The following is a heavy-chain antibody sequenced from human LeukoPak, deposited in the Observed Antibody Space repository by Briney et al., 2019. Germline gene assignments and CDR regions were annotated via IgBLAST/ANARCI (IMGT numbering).Heavy chain of an antibody. J-gene: IGHJ5*02. CDR3: AREDYGDYSGSWFDP. D-gene: IGHD4-17*01. CDR2: ISSSGSTI. CDR1: GFTFSSYE. Sequence: PGGSLRRSCAASGFTFSSYEMNWVRQAPGKGLEWVSYISSSGSTIYYADSVKGRFTISRDNAKNSLYLQMNSLRAEDTAVYYCAREDYGDYSGSWFDPWGQGTLVTVSS. V-gene: IGHV3-48*03.